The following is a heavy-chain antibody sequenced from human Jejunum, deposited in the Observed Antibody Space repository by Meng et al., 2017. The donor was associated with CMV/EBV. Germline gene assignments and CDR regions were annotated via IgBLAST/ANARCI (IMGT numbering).Heavy chain of an antibody. CDR2: IHDTETT. CDR3: ARDAIAVAGTIGMDV. D-gene: IGHD6-19*01. Sequence: SVTNTLYFWNWIRQTPEKGLEWIGYIHDTETTHYSPSLKSRVTMSVDTSKNQFSLNLESVTAADTAIYYCARDAIAVAGTIGMDVWGQGTTVTVSS. CDR1: SVTNTLYF. J-gene: IGHJ6*02. V-gene: IGHV4-30-4*08.